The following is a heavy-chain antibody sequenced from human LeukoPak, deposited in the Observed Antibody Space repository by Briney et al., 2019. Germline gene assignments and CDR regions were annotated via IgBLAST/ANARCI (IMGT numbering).Heavy chain of an antibody. Sequence: GGSLRLSCAASGFPFGTYGMHWVRQAPGQGLEWVSFIPKGGSSESYLDTVKGRFTISRDHSKNTLYLQLNTLRSEDTAVYYCCRDGHKYALDYWGQGTLVTVSS. CDR3: CRDGHKYALDY. J-gene: IGHJ4*02. CDR2: IPKGGSSE. V-gene: IGHV3-30*19. CDR1: GFPFGTYG.